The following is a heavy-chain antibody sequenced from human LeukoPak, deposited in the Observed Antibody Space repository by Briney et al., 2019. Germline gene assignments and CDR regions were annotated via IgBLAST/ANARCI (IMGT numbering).Heavy chain of an antibody. CDR1: GFTFSSYW. CDR2: IKQDGSEK. J-gene: IGHJ6*02. CDR3: AREWDGNGMDV. V-gene: IGHV3-7*01. D-gene: IGHD1-26*01. Sequence: PGGSLRLSCAASGFTFSSYWMNWVRQAPGKGLEWVANIKQDGSEKYYVDSVKGRFIISRDNAKNSLYLQMNSLRAEDTAVYYCAREWDGNGMDVWGQGTTVTVSS.